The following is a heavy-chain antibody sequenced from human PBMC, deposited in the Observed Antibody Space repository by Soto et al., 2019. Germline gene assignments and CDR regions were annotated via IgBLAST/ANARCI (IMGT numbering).Heavy chain of an antibody. CDR1: GFTFGDYA. V-gene: IGHV3-49*03. CDR2: IRSKAHGGKT. CDR3: TRVRGPPDY. J-gene: IGHJ4*02. Sequence: PGGSLRLSCTASGFTFGDYAMSWFRQAPGKGLEWVGLIRSKAHGGKTEYDEYVKGRFTISRDDYKRIEYLKMNRMKTEETAVYYCTRVRGPPDYWGQGTLVTVSS.